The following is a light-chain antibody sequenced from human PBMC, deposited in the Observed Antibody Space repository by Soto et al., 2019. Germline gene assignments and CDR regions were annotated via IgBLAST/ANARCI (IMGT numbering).Light chain of an antibody. Sequence: EIVLTQSPATLSLSPGERATLSCRASQSVSSYLAWYQQKPGQAPRLLIYDASNGATGIPARFSGSGSGTDFTLTISSLEPEDFAVYYCQQRSNWPPRTFGQGTKVDIK. J-gene: IGKJ1*01. CDR1: QSVSSY. V-gene: IGKV3-11*01. CDR3: QQRSNWPPRT. CDR2: DAS.